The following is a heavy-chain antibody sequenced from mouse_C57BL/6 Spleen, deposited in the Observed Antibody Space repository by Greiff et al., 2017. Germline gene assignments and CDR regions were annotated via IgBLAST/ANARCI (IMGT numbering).Heavy chain of an antibody. Sequence: EVKLVESGAGLVKPGGSLKLSCAASGFTFSSYVMSWVRQTPEKRLEWVAYISSGGDYIYYADTVKGRYTISRDNARNTLYLQMSSLTSEDTAMYYYTRVGYDCGLRGCDYWGQGTTLTVSS. CDR2: ISSGGDYI. CDR3: TRVGYDCGLRGCDY. V-gene: IGHV5-9-1*02. D-gene: IGHD2-4*01. CDR1: GFTFSSYV. J-gene: IGHJ2*01.